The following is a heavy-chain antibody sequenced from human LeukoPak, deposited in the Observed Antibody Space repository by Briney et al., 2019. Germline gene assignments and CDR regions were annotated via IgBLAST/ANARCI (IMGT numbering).Heavy chain of an antibody. Sequence: ASVKVSCKASGGTFSSYAISWVRQAPGQGLEWMGWINPNTGGTNYAQKFQGRVTVTTDTSTSTAYMDLSRLRSDDTAVYYCARRYTDSSEGFDYWGQGTLVTVSS. V-gene: IGHV1-2*02. CDR2: INPNTGGT. J-gene: IGHJ4*02. CDR3: ARRYTDSSEGFDY. D-gene: IGHD6-6*01. CDR1: GGTFSSYA.